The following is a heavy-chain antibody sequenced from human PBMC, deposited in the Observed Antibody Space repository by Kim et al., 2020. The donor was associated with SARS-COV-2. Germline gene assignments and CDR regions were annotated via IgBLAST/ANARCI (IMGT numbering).Heavy chain of an antibody. J-gene: IGHJ4*02. V-gene: IGHV3-23*01. CDR2: IDGSDGTT. CDR1: GFTFTGHA. CDR3: LKGWWGGIWDS. D-gene: IGHD2-15*01. Sequence: GGSLRLSCTTSGFTFTGHAMRWVRQAPGKGLEWVSSIDGSDGTTYYVDSVKGRFSISRDESKNTLYLQMSAVRADDTAAYYCLKGWWGGIWDSWGQGSLVSVSP.